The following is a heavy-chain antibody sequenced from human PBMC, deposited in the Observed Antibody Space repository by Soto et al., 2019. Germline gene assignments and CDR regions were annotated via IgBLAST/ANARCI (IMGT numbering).Heavy chain of an antibody. Sequence: SETLTLTCTVSGASITFGGYSWSWIRQTPGKGLEWIGYINHLETTFYNPSFGSRLTLSIDRAKNQFSLKLHSMSAADRAVYFCARGGGSDSFDYWGQGILVTVSS. CDR3: ARGGGSDSFDY. V-gene: IGHV4-30-2*01. CDR2: INHLETT. CDR1: GASITFGGYS. J-gene: IGHJ4*02. D-gene: IGHD1-26*01.